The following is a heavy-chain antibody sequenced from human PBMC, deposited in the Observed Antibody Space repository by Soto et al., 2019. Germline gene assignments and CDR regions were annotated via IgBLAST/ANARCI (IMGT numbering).Heavy chain of an antibody. V-gene: IGHV1-18*01. CDR2: ISAYNGNT. D-gene: IGHD3-10*01. CDR3: ARDQPLIHYYGSGSSRSFAP. CDR1: GYTFTSYG. Sequence: AAVTVSCKASGYTFTSYGISWVGQDPGQGREWMGWISAYNGNTNYAQKLQGRVTMTTDTSTSTAYMELRSLRSDDTAVYYCARDQPLIHYYGSGSSRSFAPWGQGTLVTVSS. J-gene: IGHJ5*02.